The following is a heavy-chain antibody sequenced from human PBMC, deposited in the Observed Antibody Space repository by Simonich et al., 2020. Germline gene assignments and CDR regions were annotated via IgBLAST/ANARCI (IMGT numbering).Heavy chain of an antibody. D-gene: IGHD7-27*01. CDR1: GYTFTGYY. J-gene: IGHJ2*01. Sequence: QVQLVQSGAEVKKPGASVKVSCKASGYTFTGYYMHWVRQAPGKGLEWMGRTKPNSGGTNYDKKFQGRVTMTRDTSISTAYMELSRLRSDDTAVYYCASDELGIQHWYFDLWGRGTLVTVSS. CDR3: ASDELGIQHWYFDL. V-gene: IGHV1-2*02. CDR2: TKPNSGGT.